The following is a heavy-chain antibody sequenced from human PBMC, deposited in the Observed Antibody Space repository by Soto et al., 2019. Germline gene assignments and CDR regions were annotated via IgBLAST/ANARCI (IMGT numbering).Heavy chain of an antibody. CDR3: ERDYLEDVVVIWAHPKLY. V-gene: IGHV1-18*01. J-gene: IGHJ4*02. CDR1: GYTFTSYG. D-gene: IGHD2-15*01. Sequence: QVQLVQSGAEVKKPGASVKVSCKASGYTFTSYGISWVRQAPGQGLEWMGWISAYNGNTNYAQKLQGRVTMTTDTATSTAYMELRSLRSDDTAVYYCERDYLEDVVVIWAHPKLYWGQGTLVTVSS. CDR2: ISAYNGNT.